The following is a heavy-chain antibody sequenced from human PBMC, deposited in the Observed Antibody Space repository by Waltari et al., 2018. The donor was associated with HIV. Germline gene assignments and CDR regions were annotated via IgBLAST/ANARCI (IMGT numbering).Heavy chain of an antibody. CDR1: GDSFSTSW. Sequence: EVHLVQSGAEVKKPGETLKISCKASGDSFSTSWIGWVHQMPGKGLEYMGIIYPGNSDTKYSPTFQGQVTLSVDTSIATAYLQWGSLRTSDSAMYYCASASIFMMSSGGFASWGQGTLVTVSS. V-gene: IGHV5-51*07. D-gene: IGHD3-16*01. CDR3: ASASIFMMSSGGFAS. CDR2: IYPGNSDT. J-gene: IGHJ4*02.